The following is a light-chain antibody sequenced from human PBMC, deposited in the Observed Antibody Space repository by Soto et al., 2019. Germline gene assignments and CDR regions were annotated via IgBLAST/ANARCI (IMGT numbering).Light chain of an antibody. V-gene: IGLV1-40*01. J-gene: IGLJ2*01. CDR1: SSNIGAGFD. CDR3: QSYDSSLSAVV. CDR2: ANT. Sequence: QAVVTQPPSVSGAPGQRVTISCTGSSSNIGAGFDVHWYQHLPGTAPKLLICANTNRPSGVPDRFSASKSGTSASLAITGLQAEDEADYYCQSYDSSLSAVVFGGGTKLTVL.